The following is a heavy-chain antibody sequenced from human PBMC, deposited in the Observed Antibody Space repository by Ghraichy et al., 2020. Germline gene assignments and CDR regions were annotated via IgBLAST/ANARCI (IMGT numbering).Heavy chain of an antibody. Sequence: SETLSLTCAVYGGSFSGYYWSWIRQPPGKGLEWIGEINHSGSINYNPSLKSRVTISVDTSKNQFSLKLSSVTAADTAVYYCASWGYSGYFGDYWGQGTLVTVSS. CDR3: ASWGYSGYFGDY. V-gene: IGHV4-34*01. D-gene: IGHD5-12*01. J-gene: IGHJ4*02. CDR2: INHSGSI. CDR1: GGSFSGYY.